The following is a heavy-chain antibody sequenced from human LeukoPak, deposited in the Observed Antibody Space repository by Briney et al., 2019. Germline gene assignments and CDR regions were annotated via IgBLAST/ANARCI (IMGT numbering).Heavy chain of an antibody. Sequence: ASVKVSCKASGYTFADYYIHWVRPAPGQGLAWMGWIYPKSGGTNSAQKFQGRVTMTRDTSISTAYMELSRLKFDDTAVYYCARVSTSGYRDWLDPWGQGTLVTVSS. CDR2: IYPKSGGT. J-gene: IGHJ5*02. D-gene: IGHD3-9*01. V-gene: IGHV1-2*02. CDR3: ARVSTSGYRDWLDP. CDR1: GYTFADYY.